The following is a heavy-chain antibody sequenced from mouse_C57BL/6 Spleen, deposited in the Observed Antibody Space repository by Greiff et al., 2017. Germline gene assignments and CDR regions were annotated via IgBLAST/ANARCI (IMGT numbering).Heavy chain of an antibody. J-gene: IGHJ2*01. CDR2: IYPGSGST. CDR1: RYTFTSYW. Sequence: QVQLQQPGAELVKPGASVKMSCKASRYTFTSYWITWVKQRPGQGLEWIGDIYPGSGSTNYNEKFKSKATLTVDTSSSTAYMQLSSLTSEDSAVYYCARRDYGSSYVNYWGQGTTLTVSA. CDR3: ARRDYGSSYVNY. V-gene: IGHV1-55*01. D-gene: IGHD1-1*01.